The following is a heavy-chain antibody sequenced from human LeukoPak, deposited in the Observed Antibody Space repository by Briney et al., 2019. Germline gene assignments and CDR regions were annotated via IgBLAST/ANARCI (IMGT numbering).Heavy chain of an antibody. CDR3: ARHLATVPRYYFYGFDV. J-gene: IGHJ6*02. D-gene: IGHD5-12*01. V-gene: IGHV4-59*08. CDR1: GGSISMYY. Sequence: SETLSLTCTVSGGSISMYYWSWIRQPPGKGLEWIGYVYYSGSTNHNPSLKSRVTISVDTSKNQFSLKLSSVTAADTAVYYCARHLATVPRYYFYGFDVWGQGTTVTVSS. CDR2: VYYSGST.